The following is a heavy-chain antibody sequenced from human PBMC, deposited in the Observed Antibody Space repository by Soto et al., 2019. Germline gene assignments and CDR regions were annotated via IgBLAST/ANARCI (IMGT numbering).Heavy chain of an antibody. CDR3: AAPGMFVLGYGFKDTEGLEI. Sequence: QVQLVQSGPEVKKPGSSVKVSCEASGGTFSNFAVNWVRQAPGQGLERVGGIIPLFNVAKYAQKFEGRVTIVADDSTSTAYIDLSRLRSDYTAVYYCAAPGMFVLGYGFKDTEGLEICGPGTMVTVSS. J-gene: IGHJ3*02. V-gene: IGHV1-69*01. D-gene: IGHD3-10*02. CDR1: GGTFSNFA. CDR2: IIPLFNVA.